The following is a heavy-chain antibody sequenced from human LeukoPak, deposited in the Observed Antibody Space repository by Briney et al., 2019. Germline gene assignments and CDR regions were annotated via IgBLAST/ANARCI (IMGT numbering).Heavy chain of an antibody. D-gene: IGHD3-10*01. CDR2: ISSSGSTI. Sequence: GGSLRLSCAASGFTFSDYYMSWIRQAPGKGLEWVSYISSSGSTIYYADSVKGRFTISRDNAKNSLYLQMNSLRAEDTAVYYCARHAYNYYYGSGSYPSWFDPWGQGTLVTVSS. CDR3: ARHAYNYYYGSGSYPSWFDP. J-gene: IGHJ5*02. V-gene: IGHV3-11*01. CDR1: GFTFSDYY.